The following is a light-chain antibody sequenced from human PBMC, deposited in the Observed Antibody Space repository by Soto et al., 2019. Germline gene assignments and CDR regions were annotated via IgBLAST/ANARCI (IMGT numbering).Light chain of an antibody. V-gene: IGLV2-11*01. J-gene: IGLJ3*02. Sequence: QSALTQPRSVSGSPGQSVTISCTGTSSDVGGYNYVSWYQHHPAKAPKVIIYDVSKRPSGVPDRFSASKSGNTASLTISGLQAEDEADYYCCSYAGSNPWWLFGGGTKLTFL. CDR2: DVS. CDR1: SSDVGGYNY. CDR3: CSYAGSNPWWL.